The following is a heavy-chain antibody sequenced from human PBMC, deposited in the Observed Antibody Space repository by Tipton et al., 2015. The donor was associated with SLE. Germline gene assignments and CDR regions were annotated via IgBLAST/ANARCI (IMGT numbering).Heavy chain of an antibody. CDR3: ARDPNLDAFDI. CDR1: GGSISSHY. V-gene: IGHV4-59*11. J-gene: IGHJ3*02. Sequence: LRLSCTVSGGSISSHYWSWIRQPPGKGLEWIGYIYYSGSTNYNPSLKSRVTISVDTSKNQFSLELSSVTAADTAVYYCARDPNLDAFDIWGQGTMVTVSS. CDR2: IYYSGST. D-gene: IGHD5-24*01.